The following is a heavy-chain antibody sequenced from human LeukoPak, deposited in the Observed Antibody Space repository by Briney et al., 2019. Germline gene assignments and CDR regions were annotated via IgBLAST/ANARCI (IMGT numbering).Heavy chain of an antibody. Sequence: SETLSLTCAVYGGSFSGYYWSWIRQPPGKGLEWIGEINHSGSTNYNPSLKSRVTISVDTSKNQFSLKLSSVTAADTAVYFPSRRESVYYLGQGTLVTGSS. CDR2: INHSGST. J-gene: IGHJ4*01. CDR1: GGSFSGYY. CDR3: SRRESVYY. V-gene: IGHV4-34*01.